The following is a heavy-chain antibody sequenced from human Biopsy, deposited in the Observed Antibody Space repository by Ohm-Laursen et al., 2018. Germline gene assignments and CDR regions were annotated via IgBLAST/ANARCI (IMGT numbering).Heavy chain of an antibody. Sequence: GASVKVSCKASAYSFGDHRIHWVRQAPGQGLEWMGWIDPKSGGTNYAQKFQGRVTMTRDTSISTTYMELRRLTSDDTAVFYCARKLGDFWGGRQFDFWGQGTLVTVSS. CDR3: ARKLGDFWGGRQFDF. J-gene: IGHJ5*01. CDR2: IDPKSGGT. V-gene: IGHV1-2*02. CDR1: AYSFGDHR. D-gene: IGHD3-3*01.